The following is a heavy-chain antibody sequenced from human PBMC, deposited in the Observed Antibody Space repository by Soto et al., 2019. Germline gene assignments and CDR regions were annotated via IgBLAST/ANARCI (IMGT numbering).Heavy chain of an antibody. CDR2: IYYSGST. CDR1: GGSISSYY. V-gene: IGHV4-59*08. Sequence: SETLSLTCTVSGGSISSYYWSWIRQPPGKGLEWIGYIYYSGSTNYNPSLKSRVTISVDTSKNQFSLKLSSVTAADTAVYYCARQDQGGIAVAPLPFDYWGQGTLVTVSS. J-gene: IGHJ4*02. CDR3: ARQDQGGIAVAPLPFDY. D-gene: IGHD6-19*01.